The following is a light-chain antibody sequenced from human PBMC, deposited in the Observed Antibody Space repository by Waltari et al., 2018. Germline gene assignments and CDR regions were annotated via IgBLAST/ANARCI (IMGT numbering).Light chain of an antibody. CDR3: HVWHSYSERVV. V-gene: IGLV3-21*02. J-gene: IGLJ2*01. CDR1: NIGSLS. Sequence: YVVAQPPSVSVAPGQPARITAGGTNIGSLSVHWYQQKPGQAPLLVVFDDFDRPSGIPERFSGSNLGNTATLTISAVEAGDEADYYCHVWHSYSERVVFGGGTRLILL. CDR2: DDF.